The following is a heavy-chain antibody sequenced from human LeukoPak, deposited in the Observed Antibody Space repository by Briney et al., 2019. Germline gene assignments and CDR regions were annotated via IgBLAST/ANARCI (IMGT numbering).Heavy chain of an antibody. J-gene: IGHJ5*02. CDR2: IYHSGST. Sequence: SETLSLTCTVSGYSISSGYYWGWIRQPPGKGLEWIGSIYHSGSTYYNPSLKSRVTISVDTSKNQFSLKLSSVTAADTAVYYCARDFALDILTGYLPPNWFDPWGQGTLVTVSS. CDR3: ARDFALDILTGYLPPNWFDP. V-gene: IGHV4-38-2*02. D-gene: IGHD3-9*01. CDR1: GYSISSGYY.